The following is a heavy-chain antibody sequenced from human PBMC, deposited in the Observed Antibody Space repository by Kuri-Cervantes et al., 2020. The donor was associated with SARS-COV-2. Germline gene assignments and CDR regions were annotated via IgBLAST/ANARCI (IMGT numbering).Heavy chain of an antibody. CDR3: ARDPNANHNNSFDP. D-gene: IGHD4/OR15-4a*01. Sequence: SETLCLTCTVSGGSISSHYWSWIRQPPGKGLEWIGYIYYSGRTNYNPSLKSRVTISVDTSKNQFSLKLSSVTAADTAVYYCARDPNANHNNSFDPWGQGTLVTVSS. J-gene: IGHJ5*02. CDR1: GGSISSHY. V-gene: IGHV4-59*11. CDR2: IYYSGRT.